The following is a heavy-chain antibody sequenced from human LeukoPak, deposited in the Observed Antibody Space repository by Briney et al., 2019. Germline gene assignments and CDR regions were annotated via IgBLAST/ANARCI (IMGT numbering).Heavy chain of an antibody. CDR1: GFTFDDYS. V-gene: IGHV3-20*04. CDR2: INWNGGST. D-gene: IGHD3-3*01. J-gene: IGHJ6*03. Sequence: GGSLRLSCAASGFTFDDYSMSWVRQAPGKGLEWVSGINWNGGSTGYADSVKGRFTIPRDNAKNSLYLQMNSLRAEDTALYYCARDTSYYDFWSGYLRYMDVWGKGTTVTVSS. CDR3: ARDTSYYDFWSGYLRYMDV.